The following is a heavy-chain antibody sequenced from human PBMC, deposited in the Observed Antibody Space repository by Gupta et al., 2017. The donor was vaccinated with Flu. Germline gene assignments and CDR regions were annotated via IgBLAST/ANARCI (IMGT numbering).Heavy chain of an antibody. D-gene: IGHD6-6*01. Sequence: QVQLVESGGGLVKPGGSLRLSCAAPGMKFSDYYMSWIRQAPGKGREWVAYISTSGNTIDYADAGKGRLNISRDDAKMSLYLQMSSLRAEDTAIYYCVREQIAARFPYYYYDMDVWGNGTTVTVAS. V-gene: IGHV3-11*01. CDR2: ISTSGNTI. CDR1: GMKFSDYY. J-gene: IGHJ6*03. CDR3: VREQIAARFPYYYYDMDV.